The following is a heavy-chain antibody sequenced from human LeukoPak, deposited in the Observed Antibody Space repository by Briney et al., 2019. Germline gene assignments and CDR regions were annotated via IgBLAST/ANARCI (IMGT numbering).Heavy chain of an antibody. CDR1: GFTFSSYE. Sequence: NPGGSLRLSCAASGFTFSSYEMNWVRQAPGKGLEWVSSISSSSSYIYYADSVKGRFTISRDNAKNSLYLQMNSLRAEDTAVYYCASSVHSYGSGSYEYWGQGTLVTVSS. CDR3: ASSVHSYGSGSYEY. V-gene: IGHV3-21*01. CDR2: ISSSSSYI. J-gene: IGHJ4*02. D-gene: IGHD3-10*01.